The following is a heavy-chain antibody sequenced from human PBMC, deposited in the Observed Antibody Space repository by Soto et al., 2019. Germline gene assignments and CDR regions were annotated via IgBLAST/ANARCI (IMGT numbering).Heavy chain of an antibody. D-gene: IGHD3-22*01. V-gene: IGHV3-30-3*01. CDR2: ISYDGSNK. CDR3: ARGRSYYDSSGYYLPLDY. CDR1: GFTFSSYA. J-gene: IGHJ4*02. Sequence: QVQLVESGGGVVQPGRSLRLSCAASGFTFSSYAMHWVRQAPGKGLEWAAVISYDGSNKYYADSVKGRFTTSRDNSKNTLYLQMNSLRAEDTAVYYCARGRSYYDSSGYYLPLDYWGQGTLVTVSS.